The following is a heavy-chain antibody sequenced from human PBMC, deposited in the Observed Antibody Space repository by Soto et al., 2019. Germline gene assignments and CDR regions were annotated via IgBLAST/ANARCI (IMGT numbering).Heavy chain of an antibody. V-gene: IGHV4-39*01. CDR1: GGSISSSSYY. Sequence: QLQLQESGPGLVKPSETLSLTCTVSGGSISSSSYYWGWIRQPPGKGLEWIGSIYYSGSTYYNPSLKSRVTISVDTSKNQFSLKLSSVTAADTAVYYCARPVRNYDFWSGGIGMDVWGQGTTVTVSS. CDR3: ARPVRNYDFWSGGIGMDV. D-gene: IGHD3-3*01. J-gene: IGHJ6*02. CDR2: IYYSGST.